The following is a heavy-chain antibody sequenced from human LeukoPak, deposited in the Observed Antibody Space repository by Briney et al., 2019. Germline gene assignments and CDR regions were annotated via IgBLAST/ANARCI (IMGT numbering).Heavy chain of an antibody. CDR3: AKGLGIPISQPPDY. J-gene: IGHJ4*02. D-gene: IGHD3-16*01. Sequence: PGGSLRLSCAASGFTFSSYAMSWVRQAPGKGLEWVSAISGSGGSTYYADSVKGRFTISRDNSKNTLYLQMNSLRAEDTAVYYCAKGLGIPISQPPDYWGQGTLVTVSS. CDR1: GFTFSSYA. V-gene: IGHV3-23*01. CDR2: ISGSGGST.